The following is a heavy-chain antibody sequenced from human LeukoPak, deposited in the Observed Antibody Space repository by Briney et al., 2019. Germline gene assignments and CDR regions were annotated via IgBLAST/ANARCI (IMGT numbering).Heavy chain of an antibody. J-gene: IGHJ4*02. CDR3: ARVYVTVGERPDH. Sequence: ASVKVSCKASGYSFTGYYIHWMRQAPRQGLEWMGWINPNNGNTIFAQKFQGRVTMTRDTSINTAYMELTGLRSDDTAVYYCARVYVTVGERPDHWGQGTLVTVSS. CDR2: INPNNGNT. D-gene: IGHD3-16*01. V-gene: IGHV1-2*02. CDR1: GYSFTGYY.